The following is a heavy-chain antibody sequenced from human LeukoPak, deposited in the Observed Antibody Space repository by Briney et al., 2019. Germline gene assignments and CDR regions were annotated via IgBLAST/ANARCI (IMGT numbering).Heavy chain of an antibody. D-gene: IGHD3-10*01. CDR3: ARVDHYYYGSGSSLWFDP. V-gene: IGHV4-30-2*01. Sequence: PSETLSLTCAVSGGSISSGGYSWSWIRQPPGKGLEWIGYIYHSGSTYYNPSLKSRVTISVDRSKNQFSLKLSSVTAADTAVYYCARVDHYYYGSGSSLWFDPWGQGTLSPSPQ. CDR1: GGSISSGGYS. J-gene: IGHJ5*02. CDR2: IYHSGST.